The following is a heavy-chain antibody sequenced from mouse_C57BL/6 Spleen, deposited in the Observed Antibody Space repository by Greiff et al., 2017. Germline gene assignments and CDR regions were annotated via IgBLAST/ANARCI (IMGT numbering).Heavy chain of an antibody. V-gene: IGHV1-50*01. CDR2: IDPSDSYT. CDR3: ARNSFDY. Sequence: VQLQQPGAELAKPGASVKLSCKASGYTFTSYWMQWVKQRPGQGLEWIGEIDPSDSYTNYNQKFKGKATLTVDTSSSTAYMQLSSLTSEDSAVYYCARNSFDYWGQGTTLTVSS. J-gene: IGHJ2*01. CDR1: GYTFTSYW.